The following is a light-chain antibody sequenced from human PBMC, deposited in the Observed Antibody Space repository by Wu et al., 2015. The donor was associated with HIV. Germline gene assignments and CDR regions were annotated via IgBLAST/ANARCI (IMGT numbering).Light chain of an antibody. Sequence: EIVLTQSPGTLSLSPGERATLSCRASQSVSSSYLAWYQQKPGQAPRLLIYGASSRATGIPDRFSGSGSGTDFTLTISRLKPEDFAVYYCQHYDSSPPYTFGQGTKLEIK. CDR2: GAS. CDR3: QHYDSSPPYT. V-gene: IGKV3-20*01. J-gene: IGKJ2*01. CDR1: QSVSSSY.